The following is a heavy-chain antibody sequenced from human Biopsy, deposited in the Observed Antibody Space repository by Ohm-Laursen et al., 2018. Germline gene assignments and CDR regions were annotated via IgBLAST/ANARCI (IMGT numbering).Heavy chain of an antibody. J-gene: IGHJ4*02. CDR3: ARESGPHSGSFAY. CDR1: GGPFGSYA. Sequence: SVKVSCKSSGGPFGSYAINWMRQAPGQGPEWMGDISPMYRTSNYAQKFQGRLTITADEYTSTAYMELNSLTSEDTAVYYCARESGPHSGSFAYWGQGTLVTVSP. CDR2: ISPMYRTS. V-gene: IGHV1-69*13. D-gene: IGHD6-6*01.